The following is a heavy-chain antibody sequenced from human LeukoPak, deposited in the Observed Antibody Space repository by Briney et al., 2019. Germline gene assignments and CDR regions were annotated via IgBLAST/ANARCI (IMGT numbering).Heavy chain of an antibody. CDR3: ARDSTASSPWYFDL. CDR1: GGSISSYY. J-gene: IGHJ2*01. D-gene: IGHD2-21*02. V-gene: IGHV4-4*07. CDR2: MYITGST. Sequence: SETLSLTCTVSGGSISSYYWSWIRQPAGKGLEWIGRMYITGSTNYNPSLKSRVTMSLDTSKNHFSLKLSSVTAADTAVYYCARDSTASSPWYFDLWGRGTLVTVSS.